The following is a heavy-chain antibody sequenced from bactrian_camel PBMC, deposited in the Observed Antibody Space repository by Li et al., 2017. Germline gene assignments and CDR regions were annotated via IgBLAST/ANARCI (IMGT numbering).Heavy chain of an antibody. J-gene: IGHJ4*01. CDR3: AANTQTVCVPPLSVPDFNY. CDR2: ITSDGST. D-gene: IGHD2*01. Sequence: QVQLVESGGGSVQAGGSLRLSCVASGYYPILRSSCMGWFRQAPGTKCELVSTITSDGSTYYSDSVKGRFTISQDNAKNSVYLQMNNLKPEDTAVYYCAANTQTVCVPPLSVPDFNYWGQGTQVTVS. CDR1: GYYPILRSSC. V-gene: IGHV3S53*01.